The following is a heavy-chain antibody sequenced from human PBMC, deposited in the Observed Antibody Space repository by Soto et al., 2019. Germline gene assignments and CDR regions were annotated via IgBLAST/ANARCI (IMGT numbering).Heavy chain of an antibody. CDR3: AHRRALWSGYYVDQPDTYYYGMDV. V-gene: IGHV2-5*02. J-gene: IGHJ6*02. Sequence: QITLKESGPTLVKPTQTLTLTCTFSGFSLSTSGVGVGWIRQPPGKALEWLALIYWDDDKRYSPSLKSRLTITKDTSKNQVVLTMTNMDPVDTATYYCAHRRALWSGYYVDQPDTYYYGMDVWGQGTTVTVSS. CDR1: GFSLSTSGVG. D-gene: IGHD3-3*01. CDR2: IYWDDDK.